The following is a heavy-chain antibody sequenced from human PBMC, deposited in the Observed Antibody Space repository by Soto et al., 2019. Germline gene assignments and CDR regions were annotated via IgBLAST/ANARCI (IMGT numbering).Heavy chain of an antibody. CDR3: ARDRGRGYIYDPLDY. V-gene: IGHV4-31*03. CDR2: IYYSGST. CDR1: GGSISSGGYY. J-gene: IGHJ4*02. Sequence: SLNCTVSGGSISSGGYYWSWIRQHPGKGLEWIGYIYYSGSTYYNPSLKSRVRISVTTSKNQFSLKLSSVTAADTAVHDCARDRGRGYIYDPLDYWGQGTLVTVSS. D-gene: IGHD5-18*01.